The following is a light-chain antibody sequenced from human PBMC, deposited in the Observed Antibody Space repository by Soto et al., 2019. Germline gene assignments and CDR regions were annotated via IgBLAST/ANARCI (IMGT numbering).Light chain of an antibody. CDR2: DAS. CDR3: QQYNSDAAT. V-gene: IGKV1-5*01. J-gene: IGKJ1*01. CDR1: QSISGW. Sequence: DIQMTQSPSTLSASVGDRVTITCRASQSISGWLAWYQQKPGKAPKLLIYDASSLESGVPSRFSGSGYGTEFTLTISSLQPDDFATYYCQQYNSDAATFGQGTKVDIK.